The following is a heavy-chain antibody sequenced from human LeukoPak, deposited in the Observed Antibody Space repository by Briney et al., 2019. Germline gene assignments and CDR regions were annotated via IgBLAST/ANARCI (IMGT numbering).Heavy chain of an antibody. Sequence: GGSLRLSCAASGFTFSSYSMNWVRQAPGKGLEWVSSISSGSSYIYYADSVKGRFTISRDNAKNSLYLQMNSPRVEDTAVYYCARDKVVPAAMKYYYYYYGMDVWGQGTTVTVS. D-gene: IGHD2-2*01. V-gene: IGHV3-21*01. CDR2: ISSGSSYI. CDR1: GFTFSSYS. CDR3: ARDKVVPAAMKYYYYYYGMDV. J-gene: IGHJ6*02.